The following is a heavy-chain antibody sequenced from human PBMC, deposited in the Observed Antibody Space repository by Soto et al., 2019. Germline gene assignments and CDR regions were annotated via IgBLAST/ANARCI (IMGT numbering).Heavy chain of an antibody. CDR3: AREFGYCSSTSCYQRGWFDP. Sequence: ASLKVSCKASGYTFTGYYMHWVRQAPGQGLEWMGWINPNSGGTNYAQKFQGRVTMTRDTSISTAYMELSRLRSDDTAVYYCAREFGYCSSTSCYQRGWFDPWGQGTLVTVSS. V-gene: IGHV1-2*02. J-gene: IGHJ5*02. CDR2: INPNSGGT. CDR1: GYTFTGYY. D-gene: IGHD2-2*01.